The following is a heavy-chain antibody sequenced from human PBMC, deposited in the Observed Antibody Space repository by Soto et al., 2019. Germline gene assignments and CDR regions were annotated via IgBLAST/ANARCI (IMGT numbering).Heavy chain of an antibody. CDR3: ARVRFGDWGYAMDV. CDR1: GLTFSDCY. V-gene: IGHV3-11*01. CDR2: ISSSGSSI. Sequence: QVQLVESGGGLVKPGGSLRLSCAASGLTFSDCYMNWIRQAPGKGLEWVSYISSSGSSINYAGSVKGRFTISRDNAKNSLYLHLNILRAEDTAMYYCARVRFGDWGYAMDVWGQGTTVTVSS. D-gene: IGHD3-10*01. J-gene: IGHJ6*01.